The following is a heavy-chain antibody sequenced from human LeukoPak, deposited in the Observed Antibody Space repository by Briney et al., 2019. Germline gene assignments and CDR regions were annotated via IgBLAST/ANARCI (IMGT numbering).Heavy chain of an antibody. J-gene: IGHJ4*02. CDR3: ARAAYYRFDY. CDR1: GFTFSSYW. D-gene: IGHD1-26*01. V-gene: IGHV3-74*01. Sequence: GGSLRLSCAASGFTFSSYWVHWVRQAPGKGLEWVARINSDGSTINHADSVRGRFTISRDDAENTLYLQMSSLRAEDTAIYFCARAAYYRFDYWGQGTLVTVSS. CDR2: INSDGSTI.